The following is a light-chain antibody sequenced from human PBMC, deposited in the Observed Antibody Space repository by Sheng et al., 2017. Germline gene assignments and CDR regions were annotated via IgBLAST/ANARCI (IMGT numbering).Light chain of an antibody. CDR1: QNVGSW. J-gene: IGKJ5*01. CDR2: DAS. V-gene: IGKV3-11*01. Sequence: ELVLTQSPATLSLSPGERATLSCRASQNVGSWLAWYQQKPGQAPRLLIYDASNRATGIPARFSGGGSGTDFTLTISSLEPEDSGVYYCQQYGTSPPVTFGQGTRLEIK. CDR3: QQYGTSPPVT.